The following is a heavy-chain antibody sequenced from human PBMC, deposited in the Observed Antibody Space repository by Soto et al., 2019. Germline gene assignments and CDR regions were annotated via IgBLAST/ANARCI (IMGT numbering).Heavy chain of an antibody. J-gene: IGHJ4*02. CDR3: AHDPRISGIDY. V-gene: IGHV3-23*01. CDR1: GFTFSSYA. Sequence: EVQLLESGGGLVQPGGSLRLSCGGSGFTFSSYAMSCVRQAPGKAPEWVSGISANGGRTDYADSVRGRFTMSRDNSKNTVYLQMNSLRAEDTAVYYCAHDPRISGIDYWGQGTLVTVPS. CDR2: ISANGGRT. D-gene: IGHD1-20*01.